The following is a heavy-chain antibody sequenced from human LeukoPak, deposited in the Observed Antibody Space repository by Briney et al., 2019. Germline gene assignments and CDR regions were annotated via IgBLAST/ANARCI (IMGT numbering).Heavy chain of an antibody. CDR3: AGDYNGSGRPDDNWFDP. J-gene: IGHJ5*02. CDR1: GYSITRGYF. Sequence: SETLSLTCTVSGYSITRGYFWGWIRQSPGKGLEWIASMFHSGSTYYNPSLKSRVTISLDMSKNQFSLKLSSVTTADTAVYYCAGDYNGSGRPDDNWFDPWGQGTLVTVSS. CDR2: MFHSGST. V-gene: IGHV4-38-2*02. D-gene: IGHD3-10*01.